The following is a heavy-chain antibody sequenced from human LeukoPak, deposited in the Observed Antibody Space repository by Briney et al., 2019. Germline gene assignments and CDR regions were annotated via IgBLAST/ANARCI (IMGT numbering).Heavy chain of an antibody. J-gene: IGHJ4*02. D-gene: IGHD5-24*01. CDR1: GFSFRTYD. CDR2: ISTTGGYT. V-gene: IGHV3-23*01. CDR3: AKKPATIKFPFDI. Sequence: GGSLRLSCVGSGFSFRTYDMGGVRQTPGKGLEWVSAISTTGGYTEDADSVKGRFTISRDNSQNTLFLQMHSLRAEDTAVYYCAKKPATIKFPFDIWGQGTLVTVSP.